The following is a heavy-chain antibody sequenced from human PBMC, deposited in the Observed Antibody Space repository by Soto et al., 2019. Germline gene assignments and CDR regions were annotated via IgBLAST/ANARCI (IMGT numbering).Heavy chain of an antibody. Sequence: GASVKVSCKASGGTFSSYAISWVRQAPGQGLEWMGGIIPTFGTANYAQKFQGRVTITADESTSTAYMELGSLRSEDTAVYYCARDLRDIVVVPAATLDYYYYGMDVWGQGTTVTVSS. J-gene: IGHJ6*02. V-gene: IGHV1-69*13. CDR1: GGTFSSYA. CDR2: IIPTFGTA. CDR3: ARDLRDIVVVPAATLDYYYYGMDV. D-gene: IGHD2-2*01.